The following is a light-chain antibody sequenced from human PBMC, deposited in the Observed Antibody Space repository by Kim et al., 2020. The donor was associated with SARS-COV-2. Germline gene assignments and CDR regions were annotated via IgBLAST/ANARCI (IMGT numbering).Light chain of an antibody. CDR1: QSVSSNS. CDR2: TAS. CDR3: QQYCSSPRT. V-gene: IGKV3-20*01. Sequence: LSPGERATLSCRARQSVSSNSLAWYQQKPGQAPRLLIYTASNSATGIPGRFSGSWSGTDFTLTISRVEPEDCAGYYLQQYCSSPRTFGQGTKVEI. J-gene: IGKJ1*01.